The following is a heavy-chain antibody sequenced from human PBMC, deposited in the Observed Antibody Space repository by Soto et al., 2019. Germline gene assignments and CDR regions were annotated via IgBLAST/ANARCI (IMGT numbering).Heavy chain of an antibody. D-gene: IGHD2-15*01. J-gene: IGHJ6*02. Sequence: QVQLVQSGAEVKKPGSSVKVSCKASGGTFSSYAISWVRQAPGQGLEWMGGIIPIVGTANYAQKFQGRVTITAEESTSTAYMELSSLRSEDTAVYYWARGRVAAIQGYYYYGMDVWGQGTTVTVSS. CDR2: IIPIVGTA. V-gene: IGHV1-69*01. CDR3: ARGRVAAIQGYYYYGMDV. CDR1: GGTFSSYA.